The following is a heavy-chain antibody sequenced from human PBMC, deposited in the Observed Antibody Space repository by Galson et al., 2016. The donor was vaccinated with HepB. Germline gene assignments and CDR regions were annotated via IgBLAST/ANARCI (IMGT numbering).Heavy chain of an antibody. CDR3: GRDPSYGAIDF. D-gene: IGHD4-17*01. CDR1: GFTFTNSW. Sequence: SLRLSCAASGFTFTNSWMAWVRQAPGKGLEWVANMDPVGSESTTYHVDSVKGRFTISRDNAKNSLYLQMNNLRAEDTAVYYCGRDPSYGAIDFWGQGTLVTVSS. CDR2: MDPVGSESTT. J-gene: IGHJ1*01. V-gene: IGHV3-7*01.